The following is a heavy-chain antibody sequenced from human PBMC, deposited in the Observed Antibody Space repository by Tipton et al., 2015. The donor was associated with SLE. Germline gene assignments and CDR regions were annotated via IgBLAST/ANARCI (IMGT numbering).Heavy chain of an antibody. CDR3: GKDYYGLGSYVDI. CDR2: INPSTGGT. D-gene: IGHD3-10*01. CDR1: GYTFTGFY. Sequence: QLVQSGAEVKKPGASVKVSCKASGYTFTGFYVHWVRQAPGQGLEWMGWINPSTGGTTYAQNFQGRVAMTRDTSITTAYMELSGLTSDDTAMYFCGKDYYGLGSYVDIWGQGTLVTVSS. V-gene: IGHV1-2*02. J-gene: IGHJ4*02.